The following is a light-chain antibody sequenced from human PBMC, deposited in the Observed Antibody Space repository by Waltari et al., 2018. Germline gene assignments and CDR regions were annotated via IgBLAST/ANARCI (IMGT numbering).Light chain of an antibody. J-gene: IGKJ4*01. Sequence: EIMMTQSPASLSVSPGDRVMLSCRASESVRSNLAWYQQKPGQSPRMIVYGASMRATGVPARFSGSGFGTDFTLTITSLQSEDVAVYFCQQYNQWPPITFGGGTRVEI. CDR2: GAS. CDR3: QQYNQWPPIT. V-gene: IGKV3-15*01. CDR1: ESVRSN.